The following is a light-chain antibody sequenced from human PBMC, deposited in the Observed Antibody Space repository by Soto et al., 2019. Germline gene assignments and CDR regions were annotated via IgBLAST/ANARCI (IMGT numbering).Light chain of an antibody. CDR2: GAS. Sequence: EMVMTQSPATLSVSPGERVNLSRRASRSISNNLAWYQQKPGQAPRLLIYGASTRATGIPARFSGSGSGTEFTLTINSLQSEDFAMYYCQPHNNWPVVTFGGGTKVDIK. J-gene: IGKJ4*01. V-gene: IGKV3-15*01. CDR1: RSISNN. CDR3: QPHNNWPVVT.